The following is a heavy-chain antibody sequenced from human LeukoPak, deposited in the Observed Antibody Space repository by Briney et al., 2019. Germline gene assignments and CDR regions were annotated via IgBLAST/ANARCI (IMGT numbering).Heavy chain of an antibody. CDR3: ATELNDIYSRGAT. J-gene: IGHJ4*02. Sequence: ASVKVSCKASGGTFSSYAISWVRQAPGQGLEWMGGIIPIFGTANYAQKFQGRVTITADESTSTAYMELSSLRAEDTAIYSCATELNDIYSRGATWGQGTLVTVSS. CDR1: GGTFSSYA. D-gene: IGHD1-14*01. V-gene: IGHV1-69*13. CDR2: IIPIFGTA.